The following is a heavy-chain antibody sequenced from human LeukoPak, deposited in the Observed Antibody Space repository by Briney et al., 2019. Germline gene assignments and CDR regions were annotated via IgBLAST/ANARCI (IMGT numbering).Heavy chain of an antibody. V-gene: IGHV3-21*01. CDR1: GFTFSSHS. CDR3: TLLAVASDFDY. CDR2: ITTSNYI. J-gene: IGHJ4*02. Sequence: PGGSLRLSCVVSGFTFSSHSVNWVRQAPGKGLEWVLSITTSNYIFYAESVKGRFTISRDNAKNSLYLQMNSLRVEDTAVYYCTLLAVASDFDYWGQGALVTVSS. D-gene: IGHD6-19*01.